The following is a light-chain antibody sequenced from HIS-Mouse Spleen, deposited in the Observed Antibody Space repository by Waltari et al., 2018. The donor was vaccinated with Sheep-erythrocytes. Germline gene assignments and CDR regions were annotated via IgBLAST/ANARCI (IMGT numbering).Light chain of an antibody. Sequence: SYELTQPPSVSVSPGQTASITCSGDKLGDKYACWYQQKPGQSPVLVIYQDSKRPSGVPERCSGSNAGNTATLTISGTQAMDEADYDCQAWDSSTAWNVVFGGGTKLTVL. CDR3: QAWDSSTAWNVV. CDR2: QDS. CDR1: KLGDKY. J-gene: IGLJ2*01. V-gene: IGLV3-1*01.